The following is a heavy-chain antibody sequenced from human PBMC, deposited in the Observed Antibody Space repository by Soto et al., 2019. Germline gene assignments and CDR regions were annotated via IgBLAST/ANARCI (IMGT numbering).Heavy chain of an antibody. J-gene: IGHJ6*02. V-gene: IGHV1-8*01. Sequence: ASVKVSCKASGYTFTSYDINWVRQATGQGLEWMGWMNPNSGNTGYAQKFQGRVTMTRNTSISTAYMELSSLRSEDTAVYYCARAPPDYSPNYYHYYGMDVWGQGTTVTVSS. D-gene: IGHD4-4*01. CDR1: GYTFTSYD. CDR3: ARAPPDYSPNYYHYYGMDV. CDR2: MNPNSGNT.